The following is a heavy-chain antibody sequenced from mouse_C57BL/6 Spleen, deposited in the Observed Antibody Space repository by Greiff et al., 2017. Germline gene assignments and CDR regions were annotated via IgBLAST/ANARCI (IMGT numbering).Heavy chain of an antibody. CDR3: ARDGYDEETRFDY. D-gene: IGHD2-2*01. V-gene: IGHV1-55*01. Sequence: VQLQQPGAELVKPGASVKMSCKASGYTFTSYWITWVKQRPGQGLEWIGDIYPGSGSTNYNEKFKSKATLTVDTSSSTAYMQLSSLTSEDSAVYYCARDGYDEETRFDYWGQGTTLTVSS. CDR2: IYPGSGST. CDR1: GYTFTSYW. J-gene: IGHJ2*01.